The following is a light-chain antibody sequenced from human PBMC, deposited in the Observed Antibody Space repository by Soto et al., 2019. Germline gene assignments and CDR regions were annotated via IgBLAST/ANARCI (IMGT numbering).Light chain of an antibody. J-gene: IGLJ1*01. CDR1: NSDVGGYNY. CDR3: NSYTSSSTLV. CDR2: EVS. V-gene: IGLV2-14*01. Sequence: QSALTQPASVSGSPGQSITISCTGTNSDVGGYNYVSWYQQHPGKAPKLVIYEVSNRPSGVSNRFSASKSGNTASLTISGLQAEDEADYYSNSYTSSSTLVFGSGTKLTVL.